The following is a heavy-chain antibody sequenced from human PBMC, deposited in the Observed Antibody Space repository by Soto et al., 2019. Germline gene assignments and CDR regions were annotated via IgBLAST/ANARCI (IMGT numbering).Heavy chain of an antibody. CDR2: INDRGSI. J-gene: IGHJ2*01. D-gene: IGHD3-9*01. Sequence: QVQLQQWGAGPLRPLETLSLTCGVSGGSFSGYYWAWIRQSPGKGLEWIGEINDRGSINYNPSLKSRVSISVDTSKNHYSLNLRSVTAADTAVYYFAGESHDILSGPPWVWYFDLWGRGTLVTVSS. CDR3: AGESHDILSGPPWVWYFDL. V-gene: IGHV4-34*01. CDR1: GGSFSGYY.